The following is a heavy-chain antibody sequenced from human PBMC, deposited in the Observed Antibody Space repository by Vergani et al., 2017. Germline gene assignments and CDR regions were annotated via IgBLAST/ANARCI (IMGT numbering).Heavy chain of an antibody. CDR3: ARDRPHYYGSESSPPYYYGMDV. Sequence: QVQLQESGPGLVKPSETLSLTCTVSGGSISSYYWSWIRQPPGKGLEWIGYIYYSGSTNYNPSLKSRVTISVDTSKNQFSLKLSSVTAADTAVYYCARDRPHYYGSESSPPYYYGMDVGGQGTTVTVSS. J-gene: IGHJ6*02. CDR2: IYYSGST. V-gene: IGHV4-59*01. CDR1: GGSISSYY. D-gene: IGHD3-10*01.